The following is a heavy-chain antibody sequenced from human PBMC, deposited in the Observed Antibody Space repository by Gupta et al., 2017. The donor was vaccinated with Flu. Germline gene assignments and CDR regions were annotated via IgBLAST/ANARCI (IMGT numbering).Heavy chain of an antibody. J-gene: IGHJ4*02. Sequence: QVQLVQSGAEVKNPGASMRFSCKASGNTFTNHFMHWVRQAPGQGLEWMGLINPSGDDTGYARNFQGRVTLTRDTSTSAVYMELISLRSDDTAVYFCGREGGGYRYFDSWGQGTLVTVSS. CDR2: INPSGDDT. CDR1: GNTFTNHF. CDR3: GREGGGYRYFDS. D-gene: IGHD2-15*01. V-gene: IGHV1-46*01.